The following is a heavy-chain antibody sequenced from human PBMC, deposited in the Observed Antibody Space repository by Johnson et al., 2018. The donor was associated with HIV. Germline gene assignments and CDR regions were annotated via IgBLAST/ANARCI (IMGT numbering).Heavy chain of an antibody. CDR3: ARGGPFHAFDI. V-gene: IGHV3-30-3*01. Sequence: QVQLVESGGGLVQPGGSLELSCAASGFTFSSYAMYWVRQAPVKGLEWVAVISYDGSNKYYADSVKGRFTISRDNSKDTLYLQMNSLRAEDTAMYFCARGGPFHAFDIWGHGTTVTVSS. D-gene: IGHD2-21*01. J-gene: IGHJ3*02. CDR2: ISYDGSNK. CDR1: GFTFSSYA.